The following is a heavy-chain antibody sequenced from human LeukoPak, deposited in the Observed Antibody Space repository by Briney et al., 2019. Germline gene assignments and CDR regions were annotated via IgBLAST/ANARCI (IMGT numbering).Heavy chain of an antibody. CDR3: ASYSSGRYDYFDY. J-gene: IGHJ4*02. Sequence: SETLSLTCTVSGGSISSSSYYWGWIRQPPGKGLEWIGRIYYSGSTYYNPSLKSRVTISVDTSKNQFSLKLSSVTATDTAVYYCASYSSGRYDYFDYWGQGTLVTVSS. CDR1: GGSISSSSYY. CDR2: IYYSGST. V-gene: IGHV4-39*01. D-gene: IGHD6-19*01.